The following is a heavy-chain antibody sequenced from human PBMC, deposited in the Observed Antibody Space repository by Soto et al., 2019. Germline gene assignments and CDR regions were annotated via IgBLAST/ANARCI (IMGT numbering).Heavy chain of an antibody. D-gene: IGHD4-17*01. CDR1: GGTFSSYA. V-gene: IGHV1-69*01. CDR2: IIPIFGTA. J-gene: IGHJ4*02. CDR3: ARDYYRDDYGDPIYDY. Sequence: QVQLVQSGAEVKKPGSSVKVSCKASGGTFSSYAISWVRQAPGQGLEWMGGIIPIFGTANYAQKFQGRVTITADEPTSTAYMELSSLRSEDTAVYYCARDYYRDDYGDPIYDYWGQGTLVTVSS.